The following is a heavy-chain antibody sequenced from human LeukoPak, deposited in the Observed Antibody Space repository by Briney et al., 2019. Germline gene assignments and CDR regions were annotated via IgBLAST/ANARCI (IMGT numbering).Heavy chain of an antibody. V-gene: IGHV3-21*01. D-gene: IGHD3-16*01. J-gene: IGHJ6*02. CDR1: GFTFNAYS. CDR2: ISSSGDYI. Sequence: GGSLRLSCAASGFTFNAYSMNWVRQAPGKGREWVSSISSSGDYIYYADSLKGRFTISRDNAKNSLFLQMNSLRAEDTAVYYCARDGVPAYYYAMAVWGQGTTVTVSS. CDR3: ARDGVPAYYYAMAV.